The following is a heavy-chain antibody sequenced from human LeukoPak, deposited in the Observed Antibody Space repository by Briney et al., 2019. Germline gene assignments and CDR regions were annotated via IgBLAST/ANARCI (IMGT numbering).Heavy chain of an antibody. Sequence: PSETLSLTCTVSGGSISSYYWSWIRQPPGKGLEWIGYIYYSGSTNYNPSLKSRVTISVDTSKNQFSLKLSSVTAAGTAVYYCARAGYSYGGNYYYMDVWGKGTTVTVSS. CDR2: IYYSGST. V-gene: IGHV4-59*08. CDR3: ARAGYSYGGNYYYMDV. CDR1: GGSISSYY. J-gene: IGHJ6*03. D-gene: IGHD5-18*01.